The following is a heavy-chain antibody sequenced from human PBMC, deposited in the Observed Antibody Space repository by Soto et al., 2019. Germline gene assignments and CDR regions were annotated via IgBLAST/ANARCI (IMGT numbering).Heavy chain of an antibody. CDR1: GGTISSYA. D-gene: IGHD6-25*01. Sequence: QVQLVQSGAEVKKPGSSVKVSCKASGGTISSYAISWVRQAPGQGLEWMGGIIPMFGTPNYAQKFQGRVTITADEPTSTVDMELSSLRSDDTAGYYCEGRYRSASDDWGQGTLVSVSS. J-gene: IGHJ4*02. V-gene: IGHV1-69*12. CDR2: IIPMFGTP. CDR3: EGRYRSASDD.